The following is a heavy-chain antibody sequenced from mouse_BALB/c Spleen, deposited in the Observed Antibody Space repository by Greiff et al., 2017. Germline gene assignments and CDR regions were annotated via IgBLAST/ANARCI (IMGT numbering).Heavy chain of an antibody. CDR3: ARGDYGSSLYAMDD. CDR1: GYSFTGYN. V-gene: IGHV1-39*01. CDR2: IDPYYGGT. J-gene: IGHJ4*01. D-gene: IGHD1-1*01. Sequence: VQLKESGPELEKPGASVKISCKASGYSFTGYNMNWVKQSNGKSLEWIGNIDPYYGGTSYNQKFKGKATLTVDKSSSTAYMQLKSLTSEDSAVYYCARGDYGSSLYAMDDWGQGTSVTVSS.